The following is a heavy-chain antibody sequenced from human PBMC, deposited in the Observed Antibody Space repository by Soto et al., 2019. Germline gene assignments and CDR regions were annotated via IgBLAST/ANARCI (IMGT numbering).Heavy chain of an antibody. J-gene: IGHJ4*02. CDR1: GFTFSSYG. D-gene: IGHD3-3*01. Sequence: QVQLVESGGGVVQPGRSLRLSCAASGFTFSSYGMHWVRQAPGKGLEWVAVIWYDGSNKYYADSVKGRFTILRDNSKNTLYLQMNSLRAEDTAVYYCARTQSEHITIFGVVIPGPFDYWGQGTLVTVSS. V-gene: IGHV3-33*01. CDR3: ARTQSEHITIFGVVIPGPFDY. CDR2: IWYDGSNK.